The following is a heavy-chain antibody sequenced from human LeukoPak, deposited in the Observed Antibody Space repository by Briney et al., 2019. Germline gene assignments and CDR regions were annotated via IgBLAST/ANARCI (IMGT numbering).Heavy chain of an antibody. CDR1: DYSISSAYY. Sequence: SETLSLTCVVSDYSISSAYYWGWIRQPPGKGLEWIGSIHHSGSTYYNPSLKSRVTISVDTSKTHFSLKLSAVTAADTAVYYCARDRLGTYCSSTNCYYYGMDVWGKGTTVTVSS. D-gene: IGHD2-2*01. V-gene: IGHV4-38-2*02. J-gene: IGHJ6*04. CDR2: IHHSGST. CDR3: ARDRLGTYCSSTNCYYYGMDV.